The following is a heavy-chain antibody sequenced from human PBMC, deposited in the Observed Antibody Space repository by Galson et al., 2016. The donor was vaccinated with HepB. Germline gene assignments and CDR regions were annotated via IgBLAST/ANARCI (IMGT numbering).Heavy chain of an antibody. V-gene: IGHV3-30*18. CDR2: ISYDGSNK. D-gene: IGHD5-18*01. CDR1: GFTFSTYG. J-gene: IGHJ4*02. Sequence: SLRLSCAASGFTFSTYGMHWVRQAPGKGLDWVAVISYDGSNKYYADSVKGRFTISRDNSNNTLHLQMNGLSTEDTAVYYCAKDHGYSYGYLAYWGQGTLVTVSS. CDR3: AKDHGYSYGYLAY.